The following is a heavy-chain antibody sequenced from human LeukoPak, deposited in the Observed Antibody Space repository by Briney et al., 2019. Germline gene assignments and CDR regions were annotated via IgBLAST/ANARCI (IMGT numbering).Heavy chain of an antibody. CDR2: ISSSSSYI. D-gene: IGHD3-16*01. Sequence: GGSLRLSCAASGLTFSSYSMNWVRQAPGKGLEWVSSISSSSSYIYYADSVKGRFTISRDNAKNSLYLQMNSLRAEDTAVYYCTIDFVMVTFAGGYSSGAWGQGAQVTVSS. CDR1: GLTFSSYS. J-gene: IGHJ4*02. CDR3: TIDFVMVTFAGGYSSGA. V-gene: IGHV3-21*01.